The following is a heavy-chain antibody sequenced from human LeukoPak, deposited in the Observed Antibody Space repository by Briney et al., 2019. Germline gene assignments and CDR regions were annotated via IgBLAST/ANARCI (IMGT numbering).Heavy chain of an antibody. D-gene: IGHD3-9*01. V-gene: IGHV3-23*01. CDR3: AKRGVVIRVILIGFHKEAYYFDS. CDR1: GITLSNYG. J-gene: IGHJ4*02. Sequence: GGSLRLSCAVSGITLSNYGMSWVRQAPGKGLEWVAGIGASGGGTNYADSVKGRFTISRDNPKNTLYLQMNSLRAEDTAVYFCAKRGVVIRVILIGFHKEAYYFDSWGQGALVTVSS. CDR2: IGASGGGT.